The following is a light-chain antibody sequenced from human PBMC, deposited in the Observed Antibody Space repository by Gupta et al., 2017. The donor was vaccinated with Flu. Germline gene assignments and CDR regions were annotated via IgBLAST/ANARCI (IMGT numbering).Light chain of an antibody. J-gene: IGKJ3*01. CDR2: ATS. Sequence: GDRVTITCRASQDINNFLAWFQQKPGKTPKSLIYATSHLESGVPSRFSGSGSGSTFTLTISSLQPEDFATYYCQQYKSHPPTFGPGTKVDV. CDR3: QQYKSHPPT. V-gene: IGKV1-16*01. CDR1: QDINNF.